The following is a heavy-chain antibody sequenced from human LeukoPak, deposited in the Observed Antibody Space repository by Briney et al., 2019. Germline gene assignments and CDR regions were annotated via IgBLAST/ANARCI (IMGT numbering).Heavy chain of an antibody. D-gene: IGHD4-17*01. CDR2: INQDGSQK. CDR3: ARDWFDGDYNRFDY. J-gene: IGHJ4*02. Sequence: PGGSLRLSCAVSGFTFSSYWMSWFCQAPGKGLEWVANINQDGSQKFSVDSVKGRFTISRDNAKNSLSLQMNSLRVEDTAVYYCARDWFDGDYNRFDYWGQGTLVTVSS. V-gene: IGHV3-7*03. CDR1: GFTFSSYW.